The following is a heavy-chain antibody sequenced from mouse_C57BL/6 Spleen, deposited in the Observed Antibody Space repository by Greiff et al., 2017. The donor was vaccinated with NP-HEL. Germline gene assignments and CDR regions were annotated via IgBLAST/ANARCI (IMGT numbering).Heavy chain of an antibody. CDR3: ARNYYGSSGYFDV. CDR2: IYPGSGST. J-gene: IGHJ1*03. CDR1: GYTFTSYW. D-gene: IGHD1-1*01. V-gene: IGHV1-55*01. Sequence: QVQLQQPGAELVKPGASVKMSCKASGYTFTSYWITWVKQRPGQGLEWIGNIYPGSGSTNYNEKFKSKATLTVDTSSSTAYMQLSSLTSEDSAVYYCARNYYGSSGYFDVWGTGTTVTVSS.